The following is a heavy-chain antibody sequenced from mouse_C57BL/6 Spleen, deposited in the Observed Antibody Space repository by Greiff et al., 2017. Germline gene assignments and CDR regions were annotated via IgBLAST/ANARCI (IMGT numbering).Heavy chain of an antibody. V-gene: IGHV1-80*01. CDR3: ARSSGLRVDY. CDR2: IYPGDGDT. J-gene: IGHJ2*01. D-gene: IGHD2-4*01. Sequence: QVQLKESGAELVKPGASVKISCKASGYAFSSYWLNWVKQRPGKGLEWIGQIYPGDGDTNYNGKFKGKATLTADKSSSTAYMQLSSLTSEDSAVYFCARSSGLRVDYWGQGTTLTVSS. CDR1: GYAFSSYW.